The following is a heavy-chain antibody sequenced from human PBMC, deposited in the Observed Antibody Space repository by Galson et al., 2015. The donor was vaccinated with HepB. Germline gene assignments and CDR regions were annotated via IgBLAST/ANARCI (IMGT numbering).Heavy chain of an antibody. V-gene: IGHV3-7*03. J-gene: IGHJ4*02. D-gene: IGHD1-26*01. Sequence: SLRLSCAVSGFTFSSYWMTWVRQAPGKGLEWVADIKQDGSEKYYVDSVKGRFTISRDNAKNSLYLQMNSLRAEDTAVYFCARIGRDVQIVPVATSPGNFDHWGQGTLVTVSS. CDR3: ARIGRDVQIVPVATSPGNFDH. CDR2: IKQDGSEK. CDR1: GFTFSSYW.